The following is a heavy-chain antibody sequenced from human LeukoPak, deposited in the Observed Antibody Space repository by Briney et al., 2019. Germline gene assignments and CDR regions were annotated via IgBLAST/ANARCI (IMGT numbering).Heavy chain of an antibody. D-gene: IGHD3-3*01. V-gene: IGHV3-9*01. CDR2: ISWNSGSI. CDR3: AKGGIFGVAPRG. J-gene: IGHJ4*02. Sequence: GRSLRLSCAASGFTFDDYAMHWVRQAPGKGLEWVSGISWNSGSIDYADSVKGRFTISRDNAKNSLYLQMNSLRAEDTALYYCAKGGIFGVAPRGWGQGTLVTVSS. CDR1: GFTFDDYA.